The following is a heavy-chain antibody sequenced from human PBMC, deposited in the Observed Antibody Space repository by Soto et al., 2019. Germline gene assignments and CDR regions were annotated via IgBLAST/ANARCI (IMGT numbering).Heavy chain of an antibody. V-gene: IGHV1-69*06. D-gene: IGHD2-2*01. Sequence: QVQLVQSGAEVKKPGSSVKVSCKASGGTFSSYAISWVRQAPGQGLEWMGGIIPIFGTANYAQKFQGRVTITEDKSTSTAYMELSSLRSADTAVYYCARAGCSSTSCPMDVWGQGTTVTVSS. CDR2: IIPIFGTA. CDR1: GGTFSSYA. J-gene: IGHJ6*02. CDR3: ARAGCSSTSCPMDV.